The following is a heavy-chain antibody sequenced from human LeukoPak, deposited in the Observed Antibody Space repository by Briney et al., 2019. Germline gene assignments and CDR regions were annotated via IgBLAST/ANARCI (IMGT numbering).Heavy chain of an antibody. J-gene: IGHJ4*02. V-gene: IGHV3-21*01. CDR3: AREQQLVRIRFDY. D-gene: IGHD6-13*01. CDR1: GFTFSSYS. Sequence: GGSLRLSCAASGFTFSSYSMNWVRQAPGKGLEWVSSISSSSSYIYYADSVKGRFTISRDNAKNSLYLQMNSLRAEDTAVYYCAREQQLVRIRFDYWGQGTLVTVSS. CDR2: ISSSSSYI.